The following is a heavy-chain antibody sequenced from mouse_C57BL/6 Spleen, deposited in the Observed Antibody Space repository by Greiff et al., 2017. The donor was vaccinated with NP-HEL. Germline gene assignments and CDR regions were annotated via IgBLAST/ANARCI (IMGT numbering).Heavy chain of an antibody. V-gene: IGHV1-39*01. D-gene: IGHD1-1*01. Sequence: VQLKQSGPGLVKPGASVKISCKASGYSFTDYNMNWVKQSNGKSLEWIGVINPNYGTTSYNQKFKGKATLTVDQSSSTAYMQLNSLTSEDSAVYYCARSRDYYGSSYRAWFAYWGQGTLVTVSA. CDR1: GYSFTDYN. CDR2: INPNYGTT. J-gene: IGHJ3*01. CDR3: ARSRDYYGSSYRAWFAY.